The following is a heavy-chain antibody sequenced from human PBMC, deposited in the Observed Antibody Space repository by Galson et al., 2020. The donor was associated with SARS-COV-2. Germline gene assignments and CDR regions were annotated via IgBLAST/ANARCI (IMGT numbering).Heavy chain of an antibody. CDR3: ARVPFDRSGCLALAFDI. Sequence: SETLSLTCPVSGGSISSGGYYWSWIRQHPGKGLEWIGYIYYSGSTYYNPSLKRRVTISVDTSKNQFSLKLSSVTAADTAVYYCARVPFDRSGCLALAFDIWGQGTMVTGSS. V-gene: IGHV4-31*03. CDR1: GGSISSGGYY. CDR2: IYYSGST. D-gene: IGHD6-19*01. J-gene: IGHJ3*02.